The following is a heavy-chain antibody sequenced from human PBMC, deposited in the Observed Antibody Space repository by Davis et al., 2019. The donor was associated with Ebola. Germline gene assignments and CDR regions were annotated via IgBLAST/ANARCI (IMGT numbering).Heavy chain of an antibody. V-gene: IGHV3-23*01. J-gene: IGHJ6*02. D-gene: IGHD3-9*01. CDR1: GFTFSRYW. CDR3: ASLVLTDVWGMDV. Sequence: GESLKISCVASGFTFSRYWMSWVRQAPGKGLEWVSSINGVGGRTFYADSVKGRFTISRDNSKNTLYLQMNSLRAEDTAVYYCASLVLTDVWGMDVWGQGTTVTVSS. CDR2: INGVGGRT.